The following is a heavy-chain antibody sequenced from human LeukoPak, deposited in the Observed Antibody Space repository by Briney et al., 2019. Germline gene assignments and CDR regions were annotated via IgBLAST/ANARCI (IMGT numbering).Heavy chain of an antibody. J-gene: IGHJ3*02. D-gene: IGHD3-3*02. Sequence: GGSLRLSCAASGFTFSSYAMHWVRQAPGKGLEWVAVISYDGSNKYYADSVKGRFTISRDNSKNTLYLQMNSLRAEDTAVYYCARDHRIFGVVITPDAFDIWGQGTMVTVSS. CDR1: GFTFSSYA. CDR2: ISYDGSNK. V-gene: IGHV3-30-3*01. CDR3: ARDHRIFGVVITPDAFDI.